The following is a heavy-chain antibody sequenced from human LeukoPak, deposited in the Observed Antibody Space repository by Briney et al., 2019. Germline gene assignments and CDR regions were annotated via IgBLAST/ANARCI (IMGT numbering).Heavy chain of an antibody. CDR2: INSDGSSS. D-gene: IGHD3-10*01. CDR1: GFTLSRYW. Sequence: PGGSLRLSCAVSGFTLSRYWMHWVRQTAGKGLVWVSRINSDGSSSSYADSVKGRFTYFRDNAKNTLYLQMNSLRVEDTAVYYCARDPFGSEGFWGQGTLVTVSS. V-gene: IGHV3-74*01. J-gene: IGHJ4*02. CDR3: ARDPFGSEGF.